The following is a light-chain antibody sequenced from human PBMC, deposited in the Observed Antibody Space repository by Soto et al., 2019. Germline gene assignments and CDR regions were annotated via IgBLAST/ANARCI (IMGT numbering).Light chain of an antibody. CDR2: GVS. V-gene: IGKV3-20*01. J-gene: IGKJ1*01. CDR3: QQYGSLSWT. CDR1: QSVSSSY. Sequence: EMVFTLSPGTLSLSPPARATLSCSASQSVSSSYLAWYQQKAGQAPRLLIYGVSSRATGVSHRFSGSGSGTDFTLTISGLEPEDVAVYYCQQYGSLSWTFGQGTKVDIK.